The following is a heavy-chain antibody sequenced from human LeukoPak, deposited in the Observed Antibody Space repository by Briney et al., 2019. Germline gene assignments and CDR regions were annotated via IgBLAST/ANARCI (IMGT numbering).Heavy chain of an antibody. CDR2: TSGSGGST. J-gene: IGHJ4*02. CDR3: AKDWLVRGVIQWYYFDY. Sequence: GGSLRLSCAASGFTFSSYGMSWVRQAPGKGLEWVSATSGSGGSTYYADSVKGRFTISRDNSKNPLYLQMNSLRAEDTAVYYCAKDWLVRGVIQWYYFDYWGQGTLVTVSS. CDR1: GFTFSSYG. D-gene: IGHD3-10*01. V-gene: IGHV3-23*01.